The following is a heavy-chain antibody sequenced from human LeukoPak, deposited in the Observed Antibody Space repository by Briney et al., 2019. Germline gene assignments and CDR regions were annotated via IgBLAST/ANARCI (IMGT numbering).Heavy chain of an antibody. CDR1: GFTFSSYA. CDR3: AKGRYYHDNSDAFEI. CDR2: ISGSGGST. J-gene: IGHJ3*02. D-gene: IGHD3-22*01. Sequence: GGSLRLSCAASGFTFSSYAISWVRQAPGKGLEWVSAISGSGGSTYYADSVKGRFTISRDNSKNTMYLQMNSLRAEDTAVYQCAKGRYYHDNSDAFEIWGQGTMVTVSS. V-gene: IGHV3-23*01.